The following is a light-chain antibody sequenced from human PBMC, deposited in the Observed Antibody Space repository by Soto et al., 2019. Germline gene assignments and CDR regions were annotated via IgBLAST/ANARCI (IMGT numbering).Light chain of an antibody. V-gene: IGLV2-14*01. J-gene: IGLJ3*02. CDR2: EVS. CDR3: NSYTSSRTLV. CDR1: SSDVGGYNF. Sequence: QYALTQPASVSGSPGQSITISCTGTSSDVGGYNFVSWYQQHPGKAPKLMIYEVSNRPSGVSNRFSGSKSGNTASLTISGLQAEDEADYYCNSYTSSRTLVFGGGTKLTVL.